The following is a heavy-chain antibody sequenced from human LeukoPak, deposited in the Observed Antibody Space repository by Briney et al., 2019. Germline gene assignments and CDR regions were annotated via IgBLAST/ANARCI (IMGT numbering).Heavy chain of an antibody. J-gene: IGHJ4*02. CDR3: ATSSAGIQLNFFDY. Sequence: GASVKVSCKASEYTFIGHYMHWLRQAPGQGLEWMGWINPNSGATNYAQKFQGRVTMTRDTSISTAYMELSSLRSDDTAVYYCATSSAGIQLNFFDYWGQGTLVTVSS. CDR2: INPNSGAT. D-gene: IGHD1-1*01. V-gene: IGHV1-2*02. CDR1: EYTFIGHY.